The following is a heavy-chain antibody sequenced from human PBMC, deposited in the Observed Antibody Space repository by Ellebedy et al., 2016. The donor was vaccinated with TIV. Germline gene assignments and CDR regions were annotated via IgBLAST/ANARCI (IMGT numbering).Heavy chain of an antibody. CDR2: IHHTGGT. D-gene: IGHD2-2*01. J-gene: IGHJ4*02. V-gene: IGHV4-59*08. Sequence: MPSETLSLTCTVSRGSISGYYWDRVRQPPGKALEWIGHIHHTGGTNYNPSLESRVTISVDTSKNQLSLKLSSVTAADAAVYFCARLGYCSSNWCLSDYWGQGTLVTVSS. CDR3: ARLGYCSSNWCLSDY. CDR1: RGSISGYY.